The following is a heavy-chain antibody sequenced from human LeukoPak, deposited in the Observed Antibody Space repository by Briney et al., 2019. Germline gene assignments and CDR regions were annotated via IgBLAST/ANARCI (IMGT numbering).Heavy chain of an antibody. J-gene: IGHJ4*02. CDR3: ASAGNEYADYVVDY. CDR1: GYTFTSYY. V-gene: IGHV1-46*01. D-gene: IGHD4-17*01. Sequence: ASVKVSCKASGYTFTSYYMHWVRQAPGQGLEWMGIINPSGGSTSYAQKFQGRVTMTRDTSTSTVYMELSRLRSDDTAVYYCASAGNEYADYVVDYWGQGTLVTVSS. CDR2: INPSGGST.